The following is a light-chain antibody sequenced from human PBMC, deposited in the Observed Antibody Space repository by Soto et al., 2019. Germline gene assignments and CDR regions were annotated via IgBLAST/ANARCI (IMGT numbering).Light chain of an antibody. CDR1: QSVSNSY. CDR2: GAS. CDR3: QQYGSSPWM. J-gene: IGKJ1*01. V-gene: IGKV3-20*01. Sequence: EIVLTQSPGTLSLSPGERATLSCRASQSVSNSYLAWYQQKPGQASRLLIYGASSRATGIPDRFSGSGSGTDFTLTISRLEPEDFAVYYCQQYGSSPWMFGQGTKVEIK.